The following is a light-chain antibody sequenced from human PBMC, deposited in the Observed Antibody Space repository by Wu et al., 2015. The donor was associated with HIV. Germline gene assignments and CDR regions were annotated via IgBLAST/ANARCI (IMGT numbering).Light chain of an antibody. V-gene: IGKV3-15*01. CDR2: GAS. CDR3: QQYANWPPET. CDR1: QSVGSS. Sequence: DIVMTQSPATLSVSPGGRVTLSCRATQSVGSSLAWYQHKPGQAPRLLIYGASSRATGVPDRFRGSGSGTEFTLTVSNMHSEDVAVYYCQQYANWPPETFGQGTKVEIK. J-gene: IGKJ1*01.